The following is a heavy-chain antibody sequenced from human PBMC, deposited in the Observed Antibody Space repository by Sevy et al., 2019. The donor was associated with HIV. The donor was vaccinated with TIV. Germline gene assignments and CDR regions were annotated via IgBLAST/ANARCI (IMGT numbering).Heavy chain of an antibody. CDR1: GGSISAYY. J-gene: IGHJ5*02. V-gene: IGHV4-59*01. CDR3: ARAPPVRSGDDSLNWFDP. D-gene: IGHD6-25*01. Sequence: SETLSLTCTVSGGSISAYYWSWIRQPPGKGLEYHGYIYYTGSTNYNPSLKSGVTISVDTSKNQFSLKLSSVTAADTAVYYCARAPPVRSGDDSLNWFDPWGQGTLVTVFS. CDR2: IYYTGST.